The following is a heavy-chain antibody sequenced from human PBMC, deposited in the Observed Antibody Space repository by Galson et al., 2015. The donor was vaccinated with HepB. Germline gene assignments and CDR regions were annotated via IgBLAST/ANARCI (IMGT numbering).Heavy chain of an antibody. Sequence: SLRLSCAASGFTFSDYYMSWIRQAPGKGLEWVSYISSSSSYTNYADSVKGRFTISRDNAKNSLYLQMNSLRAEDTAVYYCARAPGRPYCSGGSCYITAFDIWGQGTMVTVSS. J-gene: IGHJ3*02. V-gene: IGHV3-11*06. CDR1: GFTFSDYY. CDR2: ISSSSSYT. CDR3: ARAPGRPYCSGGSCYITAFDI. D-gene: IGHD2-15*01.